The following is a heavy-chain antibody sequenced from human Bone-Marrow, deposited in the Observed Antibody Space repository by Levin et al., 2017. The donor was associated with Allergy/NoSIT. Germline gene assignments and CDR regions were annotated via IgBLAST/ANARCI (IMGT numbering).Heavy chain of an antibody. D-gene: IGHD2-15*01. Sequence: GESLKISCKASGYTFTSYYMHWVRQAPGQGLEWMGIINPSAGSASYAQKFRGRVTMSRDTSTSTVYMELSSLRSEDTAFYYCARRYCSGDICYSDSFYFDYWGQGTLVTVSS. CDR3: ARRYCSGDICYSDSFYFDY. J-gene: IGHJ4*02. V-gene: IGHV1-46*01. CDR2: INPSAGSA. CDR1: GYTFTSYY.